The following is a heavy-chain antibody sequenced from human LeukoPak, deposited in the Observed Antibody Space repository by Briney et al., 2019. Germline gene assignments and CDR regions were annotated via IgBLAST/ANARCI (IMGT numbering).Heavy chain of an antibody. Sequence: SGGSLRLSCAASGFTFSSYSMNWVRQAPGKGLEWVSSISSSSSYIYYADSVKGRFTISRDNTKNSLYLQMNSLRAEDTAVYYCARESPSYCGGDCYLSWGQGTLVTVSS. CDR2: ISSSSSYI. J-gene: IGHJ4*02. V-gene: IGHV3-21*01. CDR3: ARESPSYCGGDCYLS. D-gene: IGHD2-21*01. CDR1: GFTFSSYS.